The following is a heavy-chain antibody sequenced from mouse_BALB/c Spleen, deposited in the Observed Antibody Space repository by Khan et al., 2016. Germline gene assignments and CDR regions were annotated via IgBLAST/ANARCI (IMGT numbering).Heavy chain of an antibody. CDR2: INTYTGEP. V-gene: IGHV9-3-1*01. CDR3: AREPFAMDY. CDR1: GYTFTNYG. J-gene: IGHJ4*01. Sequence: QIQLVQSGPELKKPGETVKISCKASGYTFTNYGMNWVKQAPGKGLKWMGWINTYTGEPTYADDFKGRFALSSETSASTAYLQINNVKNEDTATYFCAREPFAMDYWGQGTSVTVSS.